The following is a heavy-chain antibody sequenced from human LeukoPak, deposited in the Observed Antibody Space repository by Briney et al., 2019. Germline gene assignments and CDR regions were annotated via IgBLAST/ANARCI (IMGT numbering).Heavy chain of an antibody. D-gene: IGHD1-26*01. V-gene: IGHV4-39*01. CDR3: ARQAGYSVGADYYYFYMDV. CDR1: GGSISSSSFN. J-gene: IGHJ6*03. CDR2: VFYSGTA. Sequence: PSETLSLTCTVSGGSISSSSFNWGGIGRPPGKGLEGIGSVFYSGTAYYNPSLKSRVTISVDTSKNQFSLRLNSVIAADTAVFYCARQAGYSVGADYYYFYMDVWGKGTTVTISS.